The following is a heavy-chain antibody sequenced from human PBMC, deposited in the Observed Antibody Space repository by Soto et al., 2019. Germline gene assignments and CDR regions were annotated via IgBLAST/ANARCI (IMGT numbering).Heavy chain of an antibody. J-gene: IGHJ5*02. CDR2: INHSGST. V-gene: IGHV4-34*01. D-gene: IGHD3-22*01. CDR3: ARGKAYYYDSSGYYEQYNWFDP. Sequence: QVQLQQWGAGLLKPSETLSLTCAVYGGSFSGYYWSWIRQPPGKGLEWIGEINHSGSTNYNPSLKSRVTISVDTSKNQFSLKLSYVTAADTAVYYCARGKAYYYDSSGYYEQYNWFDPWGQGTLVTVSS. CDR1: GGSFSGYY.